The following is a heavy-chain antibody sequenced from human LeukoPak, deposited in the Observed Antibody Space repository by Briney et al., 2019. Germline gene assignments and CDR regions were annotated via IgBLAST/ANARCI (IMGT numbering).Heavy chain of an antibody. CDR3: ARITVTGWGRFDP. CDR1: GGSFSGYY. Sequence: SETLSLTCAAYGGSFSGYYWSWIRQPPGKGLEWIGEINHSGSTNYNPSLKSRVTMSVDTSKNQFSLKLSSVTAADTAVYYCARITVTGWGRFDPWGQGTLVTVSS. D-gene: IGHD4-17*01. V-gene: IGHV4-34*01. J-gene: IGHJ5*02. CDR2: INHSGST.